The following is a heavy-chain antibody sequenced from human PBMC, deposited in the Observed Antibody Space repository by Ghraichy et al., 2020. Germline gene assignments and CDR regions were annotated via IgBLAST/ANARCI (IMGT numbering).Heavy chain of an antibody. V-gene: IGHV4-34*01. CDR1: GGSFSGYY. D-gene: IGHD6-6*01. CDR2: INHSGST. Sequence: SETLSLTCAVYGGSFSGYYWSWIRQPPGKGLEWIGEINHSGSTNYNPSLKSRVTISVDTSKNQFSLKLSSVTAADTAVYYCARQYLFRFGSTVEYSSSRAGYYYGMDVWGQGTTVTVSS. J-gene: IGHJ6*02. CDR3: ARQYLFRFGSTVEYSSSRAGYYYGMDV.